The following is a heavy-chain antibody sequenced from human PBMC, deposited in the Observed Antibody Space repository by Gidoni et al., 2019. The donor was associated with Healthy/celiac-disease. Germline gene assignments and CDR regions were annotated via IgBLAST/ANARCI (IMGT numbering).Heavy chain of an antibody. CDR1: GGPFRSYA. D-gene: IGHD3-10*01. CDR3: ARGRFHTLNDAFDI. Sequence: QVQLVQSGAEVKKPGSSVKVSCKSSGGPFRSYAISWVRQGPGQGLEWMGGIIPIFGTANYAQKFQGRVTITADESTSTAYMGLSSLRSEDTAVYYCARGRFHTLNDAFDIWGQGTMVTVSS. V-gene: IGHV1-69*01. CDR2: IIPIFGTA. J-gene: IGHJ3*02.